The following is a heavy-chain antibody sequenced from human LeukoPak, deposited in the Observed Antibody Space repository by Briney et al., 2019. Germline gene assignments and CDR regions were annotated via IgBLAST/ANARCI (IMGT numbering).Heavy chain of an antibody. D-gene: IGHD3-16*01. J-gene: IGHJ4*02. CDR3: ARDGGGVHDS. V-gene: IGHV3-33*01. CDR2: IWYDGSIK. Sequence: GGSLTLSCAASGFTFSSYGMHWVRQAPGKGLEWVAVIWYDGSIKYYADSVKGRFTISKDNSKNTLYLQMNSLRGEDTAVYYCARDGGGVHDSWGQGSLVSASS. CDR1: GFTFSSYG.